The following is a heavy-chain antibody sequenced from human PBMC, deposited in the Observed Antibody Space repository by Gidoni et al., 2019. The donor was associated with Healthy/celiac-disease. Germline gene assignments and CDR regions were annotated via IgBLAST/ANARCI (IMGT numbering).Heavy chain of an antibody. V-gene: IGHV4-39*01. CDR1: GGSISSSSYY. CDR3: ARHEFPVTTSDY. D-gene: IGHD4-17*01. CDR2: IYYSGST. Sequence: QLQLQESGPGLVKPSETLSLTCTVPGGSISSSSYYWGWIRQPPGKGLEWIGSIYYSGSTYYNPSLKSRVTISVDTSKNQFSLKLSSVTAADTAVYYCARHEFPVTTSDYWGQGTLVTVSS. J-gene: IGHJ4*02.